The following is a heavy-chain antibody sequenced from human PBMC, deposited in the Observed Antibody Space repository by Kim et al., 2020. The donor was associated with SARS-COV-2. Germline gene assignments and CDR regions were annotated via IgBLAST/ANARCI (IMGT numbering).Heavy chain of an antibody. Sequence: YSTAAGRGRFTIARDNAKSPLYLQMNSLRAEDTAVYFCARGRSGSFSYWGQGTLVTVSS. J-gene: IGHJ4*02. V-gene: IGHV3-11*01. CDR3: ARGRSGSFSY. D-gene: IGHD3-10*01.